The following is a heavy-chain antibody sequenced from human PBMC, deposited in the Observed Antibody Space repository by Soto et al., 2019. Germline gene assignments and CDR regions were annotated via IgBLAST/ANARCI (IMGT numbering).Heavy chain of an antibody. J-gene: IGHJ3*02. Sequence: GGFLRLSCAASGFTFSNYWMHWVRQAPGKGLVWVSHINSDGSSTRYADSVKGRFTVSRDNAKNTLFLQMNSLRAEDTAVYYCTRDPTLYDSSGYSPAAFDIWGQGTMVPVSS. D-gene: IGHD3-22*01. CDR2: INSDGSST. CDR3: TRDPTLYDSSGYSPAAFDI. CDR1: GFTFSNYW. V-gene: IGHV3-74*01.